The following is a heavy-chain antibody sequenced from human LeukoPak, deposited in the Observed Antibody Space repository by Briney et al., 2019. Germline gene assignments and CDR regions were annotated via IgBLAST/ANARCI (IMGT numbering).Heavy chain of an antibody. CDR1: GFTFSRYA. Sequence: GGSLRLSCAAYGFTFSRYAMSWVRQAPGRGLEWVSTISGSGGRTYYADSVKGRFTISRDNSRNTLYLQMNSLRAEDTAIYYCAKSSGSGAPYYYGMDVWGQGTTVTVSS. V-gene: IGHV3-23*01. J-gene: IGHJ6*02. D-gene: IGHD3-10*01. CDR3: AKSSGSGAPYYYGMDV. CDR2: ISGSGGRT.